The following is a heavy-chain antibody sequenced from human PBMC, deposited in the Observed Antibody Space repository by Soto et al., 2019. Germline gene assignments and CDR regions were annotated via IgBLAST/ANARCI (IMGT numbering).Heavy chain of an antibody. D-gene: IGHD6-13*01. CDR2: MNPINGAA. CDR3: GRGPSPRAPAGGTPYYYAMDV. Sequence: ASVKVSCKASGYDFTAYDINWVRQASGQGLEWMGWMNPINGAAGSARRFQGRVSMTRNTATGTAYLELTSLRSDDTAVYYCGRGPSPRAPAGGTPYYYAMDVWGQGTTVTSP. CDR1: GYDFTAYD. J-gene: IGHJ6*02. V-gene: IGHV1-8*02.